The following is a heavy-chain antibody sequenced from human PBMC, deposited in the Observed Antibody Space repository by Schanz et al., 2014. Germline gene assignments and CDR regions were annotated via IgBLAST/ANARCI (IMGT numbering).Heavy chain of an antibody. Sequence: QVQLVQSGGEVKTPGASVKVSCKASGYTFTRSGISWVRQAPGQGLEWMGWIGGSDGNTNFAQKFQGRVTMTTDTSTSTVYMELRSLTSDDSAVYYCARYLSLIDYGMDVWGQGTTVTVSS. CDR3: ARYLSLIDYGMDV. CDR1: GYTFTRSG. J-gene: IGHJ6*02. V-gene: IGHV1-18*01. CDR2: IGGSDGNT. D-gene: IGHD2-15*01.